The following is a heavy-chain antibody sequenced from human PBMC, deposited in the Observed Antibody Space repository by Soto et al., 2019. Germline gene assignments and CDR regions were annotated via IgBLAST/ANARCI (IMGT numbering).Heavy chain of an antibody. D-gene: IGHD2-15*01. CDR1: GFSLNTRAVG. Sequence: QLTLKESGPTLVKPTQTLTLTCTFSGFSLNTRAVGVGWIRQAPGKALEWLALINWNDDERYSPSLKDRLTITKDTSKNHVVLTMTNIGPVDTATYYCAHRHDLGGFDIWGQGTAVTVSS. J-gene: IGHJ3*02. V-gene: IGHV2-5*01. CDR2: INWNDDE. CDR3: AHRHDLGGFDI.